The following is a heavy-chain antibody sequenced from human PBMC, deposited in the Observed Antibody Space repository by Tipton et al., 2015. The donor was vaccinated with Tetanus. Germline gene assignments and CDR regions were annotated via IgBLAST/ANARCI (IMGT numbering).Heavy chain of an antibody. D-gene: IGHD3-22*01. Sequence: SLRLSCTASGFTFSNHIMNWVRRAPGKGLEWVASISSTSIYMYYADSVKGRLTISRDNAKNSLYLQMNSLRAEDTAVYFCAKVRFDCWGYYYGPIGSWGQGNLVTVSS. CDR3: AKVRFDCWGYYYGPIGS. V-gene: IGHV3-21*01. CDR2: ISSTSIYM. J-gene: IGHJ4*02. CDR1: GFTFSNHI.